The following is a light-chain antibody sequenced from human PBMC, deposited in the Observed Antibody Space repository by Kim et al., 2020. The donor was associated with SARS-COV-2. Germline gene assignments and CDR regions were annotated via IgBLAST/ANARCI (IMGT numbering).Light chain of an antibody. CDR2: GAS. CDR1: QSVRSK. Sequence: ELVMTQSPDILSVSPGERATLSCRASQSVRSKLAWYQQKPGQGPRLLIYGASTRATGVPDRFSGSGSGTEFTLSISSVQSEDFAVYYCQQYNNWPLRTFGQGTKVDIK. CDR3: QQYNNWPLRT. V-gene: IGKV3-15*01. J-gene: IGKJ1*01.